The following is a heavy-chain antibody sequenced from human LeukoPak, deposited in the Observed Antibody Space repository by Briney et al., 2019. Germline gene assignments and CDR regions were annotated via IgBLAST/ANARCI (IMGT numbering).Heavy chain of an antibody. J-gene: IGHJ4*02. CDR3: ARDLGYCSGGSCYGGYYFAN. Sequence: GASVKVSCKASGYTFTGYYMHWVRQAPGQGLEWMGWINPNSGGTNYAQKFQGWVTMTRDTSISTAYMELSRLRSDDTAVYYCARDLGYCSGGSCYGGYYFANGAQGTLVPVSS. V-gene: IGHV1-2*04. D-gene: IGHD2-15*01. CDR2: INPNSGGT. CDR1: GYTFTGYY.